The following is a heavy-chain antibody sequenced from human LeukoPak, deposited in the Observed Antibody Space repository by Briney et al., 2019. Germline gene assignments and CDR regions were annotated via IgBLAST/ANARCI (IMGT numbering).Heavy chain of an antibody. CDR3: ARESYDSGDYGPFDY. V-gene: IGHV4-39*07. CDR2: IYYSGST. Sequence: PSETLSLTCTVSGGSISSSSYYWGWLRQPPGKGLAWIGSIYYSGSTYYNPSLKSRVTISVDTSKNQFSLKLSSVTAADTAVYYCARESYDSGDYGPFDYWGQGTLVTVSS. CDR1: GGSISSSSYY. J-gene: IGHJ4*02. D-gene: IGHD4-17*01.